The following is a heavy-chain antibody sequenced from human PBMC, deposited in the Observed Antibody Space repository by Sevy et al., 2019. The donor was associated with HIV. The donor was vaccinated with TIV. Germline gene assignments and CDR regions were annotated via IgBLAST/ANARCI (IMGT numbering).Heavy chain of an antibody. CDR2: INPNSGGT. CDR3: ARDLYGDYRYYYYYYGMDV. V-gene: IGHV1-2*02. J-gene: IGHJ6*02. D-gene: IGHD4-17*01. CDR1: GYTFTGYY. Sequence: ASVKVSCKASGYTFTGYYMHWVRQAPGQGLEWMGWINPNSGGTNYAQKFQGRVTMTRDTSISTAYMELSRLGSDDTAVYYCARDLYGDYRYYYYYYGMDVWGQGTTVTVSS.